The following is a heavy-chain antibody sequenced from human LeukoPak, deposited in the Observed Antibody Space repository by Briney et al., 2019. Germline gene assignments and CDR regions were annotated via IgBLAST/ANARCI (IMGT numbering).Heavy chain of an antibody. V-gene: IGHV1-69*06. D-gene: IGHD2-15*01. Sequence: ASVKVSCKASGGTFSSYAISWVRQAPGQGLEWMGGIIPIFGTANYAQKFQGRVTITADKSTSTAYMELSSLRSEDTAVYYCARDLCSGGSCYFDFDYWGQGTLVTVSS. J-gene: IGHJ4*02. CDR3: ARDLCSGGSCYFDFDY. CDR2: IIPIFGTA. CDR1: GGTFSSYA.